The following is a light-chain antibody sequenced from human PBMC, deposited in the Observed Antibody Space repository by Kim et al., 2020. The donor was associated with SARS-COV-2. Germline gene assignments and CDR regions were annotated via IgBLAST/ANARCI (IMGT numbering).Light chain of an antibody. J-gene: IGKJ2*01. CDR2: GAS. V-gene: IGKV3-15*01. CDR1: QGVSSN. Sequence: SVSPGKRATLSCRASQGVSSNLAWYQQKLGQAPRLLIYGASTGATGIPARFSGSGSGTEFTLTISSLQSEDFAVYYCQQYNNWPYTFGQGTKLEI. CDR3: QQYNNWPYT.